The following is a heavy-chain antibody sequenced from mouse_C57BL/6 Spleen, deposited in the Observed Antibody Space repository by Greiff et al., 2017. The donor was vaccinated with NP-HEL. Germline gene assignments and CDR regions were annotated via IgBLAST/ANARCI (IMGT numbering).Heavy chain of an antibody. V-gene: IGHV5-17*01. CDR1: GFTFSDYG. Sequence: EVKLMESGGGLVKPGGSLKLSCAASGFTFSDYGMHWVRQAPEKGLEWVAYISSGSSTIYYADTVKGRFTISRDNATNTLFLQMTSLRSEDTAMYYCARGLRYAMDYWGQGTSVTVSS. CDR3: ARGLRYAMDY. J-gene: IGHJ4*01. D-gene: IGHD2-2*01. CDR2: ISSGSSTI.